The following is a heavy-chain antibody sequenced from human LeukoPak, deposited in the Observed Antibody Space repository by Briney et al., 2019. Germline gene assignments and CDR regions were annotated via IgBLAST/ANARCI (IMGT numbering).Heavy chain of an antibody. D-gene: IGHD2-15*01. CDR3: ARTIVDGGTNY. V-gene: IGHV1-46*01. CDR1: GYTFTSYY. CDR2: INPSGGST. J-gene: IGHJ4*02. Sequence: ASVTVSCKASGYTFTSYYIHWVRQAPGQGLEWMGKINPSGGSTNYAQKFQGRVTMTRDTSTSTVYMELSSLRSEDTAVYYCARTIVDGGTNYWGQGTLVTVSS.